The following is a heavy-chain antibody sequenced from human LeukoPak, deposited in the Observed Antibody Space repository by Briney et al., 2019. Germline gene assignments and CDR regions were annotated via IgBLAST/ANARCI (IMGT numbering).Heavy chain of an antibody. CDR1: GGSISSYY. CDR3: ARAPGYCSSTSCYAPRAFDY. CDR2: IYYSGST. J-gene: IGHJ4*02. V-gene: IGHV4-59*01. D-gene: IGHD2-2*01. Sequence: PSETLSLTCTVSGGSISSYYWSWIRQPPGKGLEWIGYIYYSGSTNYNPSLKSRVTISVDTSKNQFSLKLSSVTVADTAVYYCARAPGYCSSTSCYAPRAFDYWGQGTLVTVSS.